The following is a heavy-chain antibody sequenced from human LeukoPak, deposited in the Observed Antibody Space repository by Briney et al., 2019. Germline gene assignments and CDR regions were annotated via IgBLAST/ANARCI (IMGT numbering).Heavy chain of an antibody. CDR2: IWPGDSDT. Sequence: GESLKISCRGSGYNFANYWISWVRQMPGKGPEWMGVIWPGDSDTRYSPSFEGQVTISVDKSISTAYLQWRSLKASDTSIYYCARSTYYDLMTGYNLWGQGTLVTVSS. CDR3: ARSTYYDLMTGYNL. J-gene: IGHJ4*02. V-gene: IGHV5-51*01. CDR1: GYNFANYW. D-gene: IGHD3-9*01.